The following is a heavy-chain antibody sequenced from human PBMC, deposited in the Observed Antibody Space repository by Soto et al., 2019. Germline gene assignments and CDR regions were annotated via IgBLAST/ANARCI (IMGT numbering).Heavy chain of an antibody. CDR1: GDSITSYN. D-gene: IGHD2-21*01. CDR2: VYSSGNT. J-gene: IGHJ5*02. V-gene: IGHV4-59*01. Sequence: SETLSLTCTVSGDSITSYNWNWLRQPPGKALEWIGFVYSSGNTNYNPSLKSRVTISVDTSRNQFSLKVNSVTAADTAVYYCARRAVVAVTGSLENWLDPWGQGILVTVSS. CDR3: ARRAVVAVTGSLENWLDP.